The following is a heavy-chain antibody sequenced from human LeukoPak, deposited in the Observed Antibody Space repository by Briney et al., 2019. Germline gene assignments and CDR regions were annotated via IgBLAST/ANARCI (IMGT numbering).Heavy chain of an antibody. V-gene: IGHV5-10-1*01. CDR1: GSSFTSYW. CDR3: ASTGYCSSTSCYGIDY. Sequence: GESLQISCQGSGSSFTSYWISWVRQLPGKGLEWMGRIDPIDSYTNYSPSFQGYVTISADKSISTAYLQWSSLKASDTAMYYCASTGYCSSTSCYGIDYWGQGTLVTVSS. D-gene: IGHD2-2*01. CDR2: IDPIDSYT. J-gene: IGHJ4*02.